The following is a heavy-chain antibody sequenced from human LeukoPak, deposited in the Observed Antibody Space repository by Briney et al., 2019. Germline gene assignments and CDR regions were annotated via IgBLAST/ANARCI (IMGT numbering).Heavy chain of an antibody. D-gene: IGHD3-22*01. CDR1: GGSISSGDYY. CDR3: ARARGYYDSSGYHPLDY. Sequence: SETLSLTCTVSGGSISSGDYYWSWIRQPPGKGLEWIGYIYYSGSTYYNPSLKSRVTVSVDTSKNQFSLKLSSVTAADTAVYYCARARGYYDSSGYHPLDYWGQGTLVTVSS. CDR2: IYYSGST. V-gene: IGHV4-30-4*01. J-gene: IGHJ4*02.